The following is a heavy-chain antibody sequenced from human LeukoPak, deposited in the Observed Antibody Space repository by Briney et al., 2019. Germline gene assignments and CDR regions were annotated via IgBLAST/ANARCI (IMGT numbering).Heavy chain of an antibody. J-gene: IGHJ4*02. CDR1: GGSISSYY. D-gene: IGHD1-26*01. CDR3: ARESSGSPYYFDY. Sequence: PSETLSLTCTVSGGSISSYYWSWIRQPPGKGLECIGYIYYSGSTNYNPSLKSRVTISVDTSKNQFSLKLSSVTAADTAVYYCARESSGSPYYFDYWGQGTLVTVSS. V-gene: IGHV4-59*01. CDR2: IYYSGST.